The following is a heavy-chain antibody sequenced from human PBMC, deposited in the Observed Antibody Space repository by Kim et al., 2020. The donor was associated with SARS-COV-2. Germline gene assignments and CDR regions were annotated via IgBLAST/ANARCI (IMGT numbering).Heavy chain of an antibody. V-gene: IGHV1-2*02. Sequence: ASVKVSCKASGYTFTGYYMHWVRQAPGQGLEWMGWINPNSGGTNYAQKFQGRVTMTRDTSISTAYMELSRLRSDDTAVYYCARDFIPWSGQKEGDYWGQGTLVTVSS. CDR3: ARDFIPWSGQKEGDY. J-gene: IGHJ4*02. CDR1: GYTFTGYY. CDR2: INPNSGGT. D-gene: IGHD3-3*01.